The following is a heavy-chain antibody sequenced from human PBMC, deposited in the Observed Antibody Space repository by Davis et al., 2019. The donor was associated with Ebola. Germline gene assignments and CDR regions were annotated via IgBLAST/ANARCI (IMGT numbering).Heavy chain of an antibody. CDR2: IIPILGIA. J-gene: IGHJ5*02. CDR3: ARDFSSKASGLNWFDP. CDR1: GGTFSSYA. D-gene: IGHD6-13*01. Sequence: SVKVSCKASGGTFSSYAISWVRQAPGQGLEWMGGIIPILGIANYAQKFQGRVTITADKSTSTAYMELSSLRSEDTAVYYCARDFSSKASGLNWFDPWGQGTLVTVSS. V-gene: IGHV1-69*10.